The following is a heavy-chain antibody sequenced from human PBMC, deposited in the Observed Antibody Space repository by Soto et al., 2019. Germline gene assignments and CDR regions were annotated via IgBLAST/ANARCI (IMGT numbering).Heavy chain of an antibody. CDR2: IYTSGST. D-gene: IGHD3-10*01. CDR1: GGSISSYY. V-gene: IGHV4-4*07. Sequence: QVQLQESGPGLVKPSETLSLTCTVSGGSISSYYWSWIRQPAGKGLEWIGRIYTSGSTNYNPSLKSRVTRSVDTSKNQFSLKLSSVTAADTAVYYGARVEITMVRGDRGWFDPWGQGTLVTVSS. J-gene: IGHJ5*02. CDR3: ARVEITMVRGDRGWFDP.